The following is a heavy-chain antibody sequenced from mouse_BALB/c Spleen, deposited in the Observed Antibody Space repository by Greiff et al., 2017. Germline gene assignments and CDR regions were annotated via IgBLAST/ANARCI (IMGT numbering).Heavy chain of an antibody. CDR3: ARGDARVRGAMDY. CDR2: INPSNGRT. Sequence: QVQLQQPGAELVKPGASVKLSCKASGYTFTSYWMHWVKQRPGQDLEWIGEINPSNGRTNYNNKFKSKATLTVDKSSNTAYMQLSSLTSEDSAVYYGARGDARVRGAMDYWGQGTSVTVSS. CDR1: GYTFTSYW. J-gene: IGHJ4*01. V-gene: IGHV1S81*02. D-gene: IGHD2-12*01.